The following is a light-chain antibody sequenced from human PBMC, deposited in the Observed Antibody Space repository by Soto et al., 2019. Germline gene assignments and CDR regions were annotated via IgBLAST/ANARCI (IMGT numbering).Light chain of an antibody. Sequence: EIVLTQSPGTLSLSPGEGATLSCRASQSVSSSLLAWFQQKPGQAPRLLIHGVSSRATGIPDRFSGSGSGTDFTLSISRLEPEDFAVYYCHQYGSSPLTFGQGTKLEIK. CDR3: HQYGSSPLT. J-gene: IGKJ2*01. CDR2: GVS. V-gene: IGKV3-20*01. CDR1: QSVSSSL.